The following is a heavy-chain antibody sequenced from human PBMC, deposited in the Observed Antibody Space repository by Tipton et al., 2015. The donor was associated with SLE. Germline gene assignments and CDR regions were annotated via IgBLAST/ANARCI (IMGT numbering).Heavy chain of an antibody. J-gene: IGHJ5*02. Sequence: TLSLTCTVSGGSISSYYWSWFRQPAAKGLEWIGRIYPTGNTNYNPSLKSRVTMSVDTSKNHFSRKLSFVTAADTAVYYCARHDTNYGRNWFDPWGQGTLVTVSS. CDR3: ARHDTNYGRNWFDP. CDR2: IYPTGNT. D-gene: IGHD2-8*01. CDR1: GGSISSYY. V-gene: IGHV4-4*07.